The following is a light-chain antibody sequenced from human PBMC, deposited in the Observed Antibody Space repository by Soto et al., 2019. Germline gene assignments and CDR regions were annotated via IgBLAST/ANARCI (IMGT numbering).Light chain of an antibody. J-gene: IGKJ4*01. CDR2: KAS. Sequence: DIQLTQSPSTLSASLGERATISCRASQSVNSYLAWYQQKPGQAPRLLIYKASNRATGIPSRFSGSGSGTEFTLTISSLQSEDFAVYYCQQYNDWPLTFGEGTKVDIK. V-gene: IGKV3-15*01. CDR3: QQYNDWPLT. CDR1: QSVNSY.